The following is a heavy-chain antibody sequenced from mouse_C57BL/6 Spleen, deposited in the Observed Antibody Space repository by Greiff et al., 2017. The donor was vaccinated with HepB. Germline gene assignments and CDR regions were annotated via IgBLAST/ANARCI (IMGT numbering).Heavy chain of an antibody. D-gene: IGHD2-4*01. J-gene: IGHJ3*01. CDR1: GFAFSSSW. V-gene: IGHV1-82*01. CDR2: IYPGDGDT. Sequence: QVQLQQSGPELVKPGASVKISCKASGFAFSSSWMNWVKQSPGQGLEWIGRIYPGDGDTNYNGKFKGKATLTADKSSSTAYMQLSSLTSEYSAVYFCASLYDYDVPFAYWGQGTLVTVSA. CDR3: ASLYDYDVPFAY.